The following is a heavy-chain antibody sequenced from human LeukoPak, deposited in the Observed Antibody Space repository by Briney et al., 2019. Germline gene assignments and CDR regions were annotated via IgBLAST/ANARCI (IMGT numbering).Heavy chain of an antibody. J-gene: IGHJ4*02. CDR2: IWHDGTNI. CDR1: GFTFRNYV. CDR3: ATETLHTNYFDN. V-gene: IGHV3-30*02. Sequence: PGESLRLSCTVSGFTFRNYVLHWVRQAPGKGLEWVAGIWHDGTNIHYGDSVKGRFTISRDNSRNKLYLQMDRLRIADTAVYYCATETLHTNYFDNWGQGTLVTVSS.